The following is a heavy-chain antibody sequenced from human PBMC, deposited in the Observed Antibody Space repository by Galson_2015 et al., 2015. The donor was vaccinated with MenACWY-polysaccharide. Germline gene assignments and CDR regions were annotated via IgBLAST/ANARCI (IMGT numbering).Heavy chain of an antibody. CDR2: MNPNSGNT. V-gene: IGHV1-8*01. CDR1: GYTFTSYD. CDR3: ARASDYYDSSGYYYVGAFDI. Sequence: SVKVSCKASGYTFTSYDINWVRQATGQGLEWMGWMNPNSGNTGYAQKFQGRVTMTRNTSISTAYMELSSLRSEDTAVYYCARASDYYDSSGYYYVGAFDIWGQGTMVTVSS. J-gene: IGHJ3*02. D-gene: IGHD3-22*01.